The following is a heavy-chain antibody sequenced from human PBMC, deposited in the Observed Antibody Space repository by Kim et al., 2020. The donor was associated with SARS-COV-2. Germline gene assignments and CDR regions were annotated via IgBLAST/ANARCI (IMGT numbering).Heavy chain of an antibody. CDR2: TYYRSKWYN. J-gene: IGHJ4*02. CDR1: GDSVSNDSVS. D-gene: IGHD4-4*01. V-gene: IGHV6-1*01. CDR3: ARDMIRGIDYTGLDS. Sequence: SQTLSLTCAISGDSVSNDSVSWNWIRQSPSRGLEWLGRTYYRSKWYNDYAVSLKGRIIISPDRGKNQFSLQLRFVTPEHTAVYYCARDMIRGIDYTGLDSWGQGTLVTVSS.